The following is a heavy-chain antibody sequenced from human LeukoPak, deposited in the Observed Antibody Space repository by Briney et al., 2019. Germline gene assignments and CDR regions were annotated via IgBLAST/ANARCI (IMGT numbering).Heavy chain of an antibody. Sequence: ASVKVSCKASGYTFTSYYMHWVRQAPGQGLEWMGIINPSGGSTSYAQKLQGRVTMTTDTSTSTAYMELSSLRSEDTAVYYCARVDFDWLAGLNWFDPWGQGTLVTVSS. D-gene: IGHD3-9*01. J-gene: IGHJ5*02. CDR2: INPSGGST. V-gene: IGHV1-46*01. CDR1: GYTFTSYY. CDR3: ARVDFDWLAGLNWFDP.